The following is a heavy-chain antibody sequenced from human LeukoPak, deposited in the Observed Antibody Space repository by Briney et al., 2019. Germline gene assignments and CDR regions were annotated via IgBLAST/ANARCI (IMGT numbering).Heavy chain of an antibody. D-gene: IGHD6-19*01. V-gene: IGHV4-39*07. J-gene: IGHJ4*02. Sequence: PSETLSLTCTVSGGSISSSSYYWGWIRQPPGKGLEWIGSIYYSGSTYCNPSLKSRVTISVDTSKNQFSLKLSSVTAADTAVYYCARDRPGETVAGPAFAYWGQGTLVTVSS. CDR2: IYYSGST. CDR3: ARDRPGETVAGPAFAY. CDR1: GGSISSSSYY.